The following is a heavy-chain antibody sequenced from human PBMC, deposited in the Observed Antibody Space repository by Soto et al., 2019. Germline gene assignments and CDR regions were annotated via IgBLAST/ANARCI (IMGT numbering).Heavy chain of an antibody. CDR3: ARQVYDILPGYRWAY. CDR2: IYPGDSDT. Sequence: GESLKISCKGSGYSFTSYWIGWVRQMPGKGLEWMGIIYPGDSDTRYSPSFQGQVTISADKSISTAYLQWSSLKASDTAMYYCARQVYDILPGYRWAYWGQGTLVTVSS. V-gene: IGHV5-51*01. CDR1: GYSFTSYW. J-gene: IGHJ4*02. D-gene: IGHD3-9*01.